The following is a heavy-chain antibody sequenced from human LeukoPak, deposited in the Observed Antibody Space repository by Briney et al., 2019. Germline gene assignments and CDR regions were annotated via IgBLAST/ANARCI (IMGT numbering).Heavy chain of an antibody. CDR3: ARDILDSSSWYYYYYYGMDV. D-gene: IGHD6-13*01. CDR1: GFTFSSYW. CDR2: IKQDGSEK. Sequence: PGGSLRLSCAASGFTFSSYWMSWVRQAPGKGLEWVANIKQDGSEKYYVDSVKGRFTISRDNAKNSLYLQMNSLRAEDTAVYYCARDILDSSSWYYYYYYGMDVWGQGTTVTVSS. J-gene: IGHJ6*02. V-gene: IGHV3-7*01.